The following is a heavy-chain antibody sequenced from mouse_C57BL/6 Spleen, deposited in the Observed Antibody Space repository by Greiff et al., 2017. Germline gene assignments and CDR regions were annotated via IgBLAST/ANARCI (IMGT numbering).Heavy chain of an antibody. Sequence: EVQLQQSGPELVKPGASVKISCKASGYSFTGYYMNWVKQSPEKSLEWIGEINPSTGGTTYNQKFKAKATLTVEKSSSTAYMQLKSLTSEDSAVYYCASGYGSSSDYFDYWGQGTTLTVSS. V-gene: IGHV1-42*01. D-gene: IGHD1-1*01. CDR3: ASGYGSSSDYFDY. J-gene: IGHJ2*01. CDR1: GYSFTGYY. CDR2: INPSTGGT.